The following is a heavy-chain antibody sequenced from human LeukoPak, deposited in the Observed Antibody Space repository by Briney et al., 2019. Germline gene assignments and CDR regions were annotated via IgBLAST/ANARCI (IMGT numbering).Heavy chain of an antibody. Sequence: PVGSLRLSCAASGFTFSSYGMSWVRQAPGKGLEWVSAISGSGGSTYYADSVKGRFTISRDNSKNTLYLQMNSLRAEDTAVYYCAKDSISSYYGSGSSMDVWGKGTTVTISS. CDR3: AKDSISSYYGSGSSMDV. V-gene: IGHV3-23*01. J-gene: IGHJ6*03. CDR1: GFTFSSYG. D-gene: IGHD3-10*01. CDR2: ISGSGGST.